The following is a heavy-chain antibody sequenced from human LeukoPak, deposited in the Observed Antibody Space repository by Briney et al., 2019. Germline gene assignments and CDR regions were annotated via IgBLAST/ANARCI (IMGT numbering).Heavy chain of an antibody. CDR1: GFTFSSYA. CDR2: ISSSSSYI. D-gene: IGHD1-7*01. V-gene: IGHV3-21*01. J-gene: IGHJ4*02. CDR3: ARAHNWKYGTFDY. Sequence: GGSLRLSCAASGFTFSSYAMSWVRQAPGKGLEWVSCISSSSSYIYYADSVKGRFTISRDNAKNSLYLQMNSLRVEDTAVYYCARAHNWKYGTFDYWGQGTLVTVSS.